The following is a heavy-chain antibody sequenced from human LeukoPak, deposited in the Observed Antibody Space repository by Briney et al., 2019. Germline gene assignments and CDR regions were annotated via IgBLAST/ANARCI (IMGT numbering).Heavy chain of an antibody. CDR2: IIPIFGTA. D-gene: IGHD6-13*01. V-gene: IGHV1-69*06. Sequence: GASVKVSCKASGGTFSSYAISWVRQAPGQGLEWMGGIIPIFGTANYAQKFQGRVTITADKSTSTAYTELSSLRSEDTAVYYCARVSREGYSSSWRYYYYYMDVWGKGTTVTVSS. CDR1: GGTFSSYA. CDR3: ARVSREGYSSSWRYYYYYMDV. J-gene: IGHJ6*03.